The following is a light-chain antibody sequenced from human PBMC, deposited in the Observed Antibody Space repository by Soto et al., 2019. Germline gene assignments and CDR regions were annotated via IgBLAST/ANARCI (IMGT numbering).Light chain of an antibody. J-gene: IGLJ2*01. CDR3: QSSDIRNVV. Sequence: NFMLTQPHSVSESPGKTVTISCTGSGGSIASNYVQWFQQRPGSAPTTVIYEDDQRTSGVPDRFSGSIDSSSNSASLTISGLKTEDEADYYCQSSDIRNVVFGGGTKLTVL. V-gene: IGLV6-57*02. CDR2: EDD. CDR1: GGSIASNY.